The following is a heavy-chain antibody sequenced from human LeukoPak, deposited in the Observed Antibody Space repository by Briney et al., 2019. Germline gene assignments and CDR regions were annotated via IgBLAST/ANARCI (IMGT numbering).Heavy chain of an antibody. D-gene: IGHD2-8*02. CDR2: IFYSGST. V-gene: IGHV4-31*03. Sequence: SETLSLTCTVSGVSISSGGYYWSWIRPHPGKGLEWIGYIFYSGSTYYNPSLKSRVTISVDTSKNQFSLKLSSVTAEDTAVYYCARAGGVWLEFDYWGQGTLVTVSS. CDR3: ARAGGVWLEFDY. J-gene: IGHJ4*02. CDR1: GVSISSGGYY.